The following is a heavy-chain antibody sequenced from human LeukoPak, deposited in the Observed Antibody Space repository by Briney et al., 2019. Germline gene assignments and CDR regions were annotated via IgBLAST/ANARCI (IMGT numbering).Heavy chain of an antibody. D-gene: IGHD3-22*01. CDR3: AKGSRDSSSYCFDY. Sequence: GGSLGLSCAASGFTFSAYAMYWVRQASGKGLEWVSGISGSGDSTYYADSVKGRFTISSDKSKNTLYLQMNSLRAEDTAVYYCAKGSRDSSSYCFDYWGQGTLVTVSS. J-gene: IGHJ4*02. CDR1: GFTFSAYA. V-gene: IGHV3-23*01. CDR2: ISGSGDST.